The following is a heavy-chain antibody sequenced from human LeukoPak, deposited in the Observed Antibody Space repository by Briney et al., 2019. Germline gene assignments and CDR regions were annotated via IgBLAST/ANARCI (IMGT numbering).Heavy chain of an antibody. CDR2: INNDGSGT. Sequence: GGSLRLSCAASGFTLSSFWMQWVRQAPGKGLVWISRINNDGSGTTYADSVKGRFTISRDNAKNTLYLQMNSPRAEDTAVYYCARDQDGPGATVDHWGQGTLVTVSS. CDR3: ARDQDGPGATVDH. V-gene: IGHV3-74*01. J-gene: IGHJ5*02. D-gene: IGHD1-26*01. CDR1: GFTLSSFW.